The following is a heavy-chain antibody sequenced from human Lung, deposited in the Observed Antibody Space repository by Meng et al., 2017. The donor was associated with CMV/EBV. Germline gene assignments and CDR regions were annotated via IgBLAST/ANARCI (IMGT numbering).Heavy chain of an antibody. D-gene: IGHD3-22*01. CDR3: ARHLPTYYYDSSGYYYPYYYYGMDV. J-gene: IGHJ6*02. Sequence: SGPTLVKPTETLTLTCTVPGFSLSNARRGVSWIRQPPGKALEWLAHIFSNDEKSYSTSLKSRLTISKDTPKSQVVLTMTNMDPVDTATYYCARHLPTYYYDSSGYYYPYYYYGMDVWGQGTTVTVSS. V-gene: IGHV2-26*01. CDR1: GFSLSNARRG. CDR2: IFSNDEK.